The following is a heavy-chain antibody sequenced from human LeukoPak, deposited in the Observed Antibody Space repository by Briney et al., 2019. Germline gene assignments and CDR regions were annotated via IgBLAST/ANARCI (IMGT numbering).Heavy chain of an antibody. CDR3: ARYLTMDYVYTSEGDY. Sequence: GGSLRLSCAASGFTFSSYTMNWVRQAPGKGLEWVSSISSSSSYIYYADSVKGRFTISRDNAKNSLYLQMNSLRAEDTAVYYCARYLTMDYVYTSEGDYSLQATIVT. CDR1: GFTFSSYT. CDR2: ISSSSSYI. J-gene: IGHJ4*02. D-gene: IGHD3-16*01. V-gene: IGHV3-21*01.